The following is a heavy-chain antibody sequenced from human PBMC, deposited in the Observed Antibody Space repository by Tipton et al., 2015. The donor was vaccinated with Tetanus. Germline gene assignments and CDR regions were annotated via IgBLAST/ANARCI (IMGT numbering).Heavy chain of an antibody. D-gene: IGHD3-10*01. CDR2: INPSGGST. Sequence: QLVQSGAEVKKPGASVKVSCKASGYTFTRYYIHWVRQAPGQGLEWMGEINPSGGSTNYAQKFQDRVTTTRDTSTSTVYMDVRSLRSEDTAVYYCARTQDGYNSGWFDSWGQGTLLTVSS. CDR3: ARTQDGYNSGWFDS. V-gene: IGHV1-46*01. CDR1: GYTFTRYY. J-gene: IGHJ5*01.